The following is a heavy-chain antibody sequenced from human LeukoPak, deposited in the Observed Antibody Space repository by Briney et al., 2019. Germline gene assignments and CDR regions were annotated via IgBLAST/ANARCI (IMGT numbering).Heavy chain of an antibody. CDR1: GYSLSGLA. Sequence: ASVTVSCKVSGYSLSGLAMYWVRQAPGKGLEWMGGYDPEAGDTLYAQNFQGRVIMTEDTSTDIAYMELSSLTSEDSAVYYCATDSYDRSGSCGYWGQGTLVTVSS. J-gene: IGHJ4*02. D-gene: IGHD3-22*01. CDR3: ATDSYDRSGSCGY. CDR2: YDPEAGDT. V-gene: IGHV1-24*01.